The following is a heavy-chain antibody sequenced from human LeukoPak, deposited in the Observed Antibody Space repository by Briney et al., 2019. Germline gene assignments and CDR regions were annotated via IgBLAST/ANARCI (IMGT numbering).Heavy chain of an antibody. CDR2: ISAYNGNT. Sequence: GASVKVSCKASGYTFTSYGISWVRQAPGQGLEWMGWISAYNGNTNYAQKLQGRVTMTTDTSTSTVYMELSSLRSEDTAVYYCAREMTSYSSGWYGVRRELFDYWGQGTLVTVSS. D-gene: IGHD6-19*01. CDR3: AREMTSYSSGWYGVRRELFDY. V-gene: IGHV1-18*01. J-gene: IGHJ4*02. CDR1: GYTFTSYG.